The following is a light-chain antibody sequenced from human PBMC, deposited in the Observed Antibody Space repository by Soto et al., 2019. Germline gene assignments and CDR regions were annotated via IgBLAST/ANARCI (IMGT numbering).Light chain of an antibody. CDR2: QDS. CDR3: QAWDSSTAV. J-gene: IGLJ1*01. CDR1: KLGDKY. V-gene: IGLV3-1*01. Sequence: SYELTQPPSVSVSPGQTASITCSGDKLGDKYACWYQQKPGQSPVLAIYQDSKGPSGIPERFSGSNSGNTATLTISGTQAMDEADYYCQAWDSSTAVFGTGTKVTVL.